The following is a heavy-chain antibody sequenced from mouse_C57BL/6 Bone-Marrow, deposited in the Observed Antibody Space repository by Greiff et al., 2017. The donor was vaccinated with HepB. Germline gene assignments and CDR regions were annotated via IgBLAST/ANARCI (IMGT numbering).Heavy chain of an antibody. V-gene: IGHV14-4*01. CDR3: TTYYGYERGDYFDY. D-gene: IGHD2-2*01. Sequence: EVQLQHSGAELVRPGASVKLSCTASGFNIKDDYMHWVKQRPEQGLEWIGWIDPENGDTEYASKFQGKATITADTSSNTAYLQLSSLTSEDTAVYYCTTYYGYERGDYFDYWGQGTTLTVSS. CDR2: IDPENGDT. J-gene: IGHJ2*01. CDR1: GFNIKDDY.